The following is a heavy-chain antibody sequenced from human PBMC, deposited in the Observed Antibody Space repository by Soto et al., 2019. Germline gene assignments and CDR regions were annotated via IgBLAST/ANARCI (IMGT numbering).Heavy chain of an antibody. CDR2: IYYSGST. D-gene: IGHD2-21*02. CDR1: GGSISSSSYY. V-gene: IGHV4-39*07. CDR3: ARDLWGYCGTDCYPLDV. J-gene: IGHJ6*02. Sequence: SETLSLTCTVSGGSISSSSYYWGWIRQPPGKGLEWIGSIYYSGSTYYNPSLKSRVTISVDTSKNQFSLKLNSVTAADTAVYYCARDLWGYCGTDCYPLDVWGQGTTVTVPS.